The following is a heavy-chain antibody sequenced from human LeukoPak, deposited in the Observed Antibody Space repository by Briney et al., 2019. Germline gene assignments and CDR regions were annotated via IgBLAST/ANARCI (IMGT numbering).Heavy chain of an antibody. J-gene: IGHJ4*02. V-gene: IGHV1-8*03. CDR2: INPNSSNT. CDR3: AKGPYYYGSGSYYNDY. D-gene: IGHD3-10*01. CDR1: GYTFSDFD. Sequence: ASVKVSCKASGYTFSDFDISWVRQAPGQGLEWMGWINPNSSNTGYTQKFQGRVTFTKITSISTVYMELISLRAEDTAVYYCAKGPYYYGSGSYYNDYWGQGTLVTVSS.